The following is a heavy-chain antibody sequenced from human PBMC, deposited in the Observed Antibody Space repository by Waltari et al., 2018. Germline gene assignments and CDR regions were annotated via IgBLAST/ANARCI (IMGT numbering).Heavy chain of an antibody. CDR2: MYYSRTT. V-gene: IGHV4-59*01. J-gene: IGHJ4*02. CDR1: GGSINSYY. CDR3: SSYRDNSGYPRLHD. Sequence: QMQLQESGPGLVKPSETLSLTCTVSGGSINSYYWSWIRQPPGKGLELIGYMYYSRTTNYNPSLQSRVTLSVETSKNQFFLRLSSVTAADTAVYYCSSYRDNSGYPRLHDWGLGTLVIFSS. D-gene: IGHD3-22*01.